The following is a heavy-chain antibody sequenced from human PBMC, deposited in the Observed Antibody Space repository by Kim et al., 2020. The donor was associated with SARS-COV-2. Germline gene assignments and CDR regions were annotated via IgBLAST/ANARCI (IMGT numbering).Heavy chain of an antibody. CDR2: ISGSGGST. V-gene: IGHV3-23*01. D-gene: IGHD2-2*01. Sequence: GGSLRLSCAASGFTFSSYAMSWVRQAPGKGLEWVSAISGSGGSTYYADSVKGRFTISRDNSKNTLYLQMNSLRAEDTAVYYCAKISTFVVVPAAEIDAFDIWGQGTMVTVSS. CDR3: AKISTFVVVPAAEIDAFDI. J-gene: IGHJ3*02. CDR1: GFTFSSYA.